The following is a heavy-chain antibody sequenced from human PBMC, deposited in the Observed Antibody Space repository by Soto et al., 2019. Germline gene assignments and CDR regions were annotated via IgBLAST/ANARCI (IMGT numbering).Heavy chain of an antibody. CDR2: IHYGGIT. D-gene: IGHD1-26*01. CDR1: GGSMSSYY. V-gene: IGHV4-59*12. J-gene: IGHJ4*02. CDR3: AREAYKRGATNPFFDY. Sequence: SETLSLTCTVSGGSMSSYYWTWIRQPPGKGLEWIGFIHYGGITNYSPSLKSRVTMSVDKSKNQFSLKLNSVTAADTAMYYCAREAYKRGATNPFFDYWGQGTLVTVSS.